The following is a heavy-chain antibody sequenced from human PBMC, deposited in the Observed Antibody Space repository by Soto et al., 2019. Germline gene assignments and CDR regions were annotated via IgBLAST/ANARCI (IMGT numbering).Heavy chain of an antibody. Sequence: SETLSLTCTVSGCSVSSGSYYWSWIRQPPGKGLEWIGYIYYSGSTNYNPSLKSRVTISVDTSKNQFSLKLSSVTAADTAVYYCARITGAGQLALGWFDPWGQGTLVTVSS. V-gene: IGHV4-61*01. J-gene: IGHJ5*02. D-gene: IGHD6-13*01. CDR3: ARITGAGQLALGWFDP. CDR1: GCSVSSGSYY. CDR2: IYYSGST.